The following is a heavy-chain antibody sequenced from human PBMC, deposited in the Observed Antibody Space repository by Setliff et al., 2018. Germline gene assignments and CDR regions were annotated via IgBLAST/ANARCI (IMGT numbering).Heavy chain of an antibody. V-gene: IGHV4-59*11. CDR1: GASIRSHY. CDR3: AGYGYDGSQYQGGFYYMDV. Sequence: SETLSLTCTVSGASIRSHYWSWLRQPPGKGLEWIGYIFSSGSTNNNPSLKSRVTISVATSKPQFHLELTSVTAADTAVYYCAGYGYDGSQYQGGFYYMDVWGKGTTVTVS. J-gene: IGHJ6*03. D-gene: IGHD3-16*01. CDR2: IFSSGST.